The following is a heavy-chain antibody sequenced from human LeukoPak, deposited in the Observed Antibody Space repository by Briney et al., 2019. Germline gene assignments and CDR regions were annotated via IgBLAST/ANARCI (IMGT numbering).Heavy chain of an antibody. CDR2: INSDGRST. CDR1: GFTFNNYW. J-gene: IGHJ5*02. CDR3: ARGRGPYGWFDP. D-gene: IGHD3-10*01. Sequence: PGGSLRLSCAASGFTFNNYWMHWVRQAPGKGLVWVSRINSDGRSTSYADSVKGRFTISRDNAKNTLYLQMNSLRAEDTAVYYCARGRGPYGWFDPWGQGTLVTVSS. V-gene: IGHV3-74*01.